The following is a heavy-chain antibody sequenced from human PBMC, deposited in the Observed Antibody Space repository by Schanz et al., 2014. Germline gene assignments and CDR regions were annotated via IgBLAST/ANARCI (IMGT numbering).Heavy chain of an antibody. J-gene: IGHJ6*02. V-gene: IGHV3-23*01. CDR1: GFSFGNYG. CDR2: ISDSGTYT. CDR3: ARDFLLEQLGYSNYYYARDV. D-gene: IGHD2-15*01. Sequence: EVQLLESGGGLVQPGGSLRLSCEASGFSFGNYGMTWVRQAPGKGLEWLSYISDSGTYTNYADSVKGRFTISRDNSKNTLYLQMNSLRAEDTAVYYCARDFLLEQLGYSNYYYARDVWGQGTTXTVS.